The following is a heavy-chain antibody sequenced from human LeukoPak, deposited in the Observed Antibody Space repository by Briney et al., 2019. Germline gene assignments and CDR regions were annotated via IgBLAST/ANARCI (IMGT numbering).Heavy chain of an antibody. V-gene: IGHV3-30-3*01. CDR2: ISYDGSNK. CDR3: ARDRSPPIVGATTGDFDY. J-gene: IGHJ4*02. CDR1: GFTFSSYA. D-gene: IGHD1-26*01. Sequence: PGRSLRLSCAASGFTFSSYAMHWVRQAPGKGLEWVAVISYDGSNKYYADSVKGRFTISRDNSKNTLYLQMNSLRAEDTAAYYCARDRSPPIVGATTGDFDYWGQGTLVTVSS.